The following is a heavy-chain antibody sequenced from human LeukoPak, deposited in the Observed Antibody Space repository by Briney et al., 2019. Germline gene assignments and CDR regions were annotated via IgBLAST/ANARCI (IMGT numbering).Heavy chain of an antibody. D-gene: IGHD3-10*01. CDR2: IYYSGST. J-gene: IGHJ4*02. Sequence: PSETLSPTCTVSGDFISSSSYYWGWIRQPPGKGLEWTGNIYYSGSTQYNPPLKSRVTVSVDTSKNQFSLKLNSVTAADTAVYYCARIYGSGSYYMRDYYFDYWGQGTLVTVSS. CDR1: GDFISSSSYY. CDR3: ARIYGSGSYYMRDYYFDY. V-gene: IGHV4-39*01.